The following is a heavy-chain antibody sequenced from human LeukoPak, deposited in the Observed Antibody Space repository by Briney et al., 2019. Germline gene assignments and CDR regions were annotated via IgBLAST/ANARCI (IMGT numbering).Heavy chain of an antibody. J-gene: IGHJ4*02. CDR1: GGSISSGSYY. Sequence: SETLSLTCTVSGGSISSGSYYWSWIRQPAGTGLEWIGRIYTSGSTNYNPSLKSRVTISVDTSKNQFSLKLSFVTAADTAVYYCARGGGAAAGQKFDYWGQGTLVTVSS. D-gene: IGHD6-13*01. CDR2: IYTSGST. V-gene: IGHV4-61*02. CDR3: ARGGGAAAGQKFDY.